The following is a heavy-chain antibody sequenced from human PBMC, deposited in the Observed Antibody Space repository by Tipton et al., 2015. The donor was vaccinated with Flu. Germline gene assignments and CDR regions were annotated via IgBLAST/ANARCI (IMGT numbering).Heavy chain of an antibody. CDR2: IHHTGKT. V-gene: IGHV4-59*01. J-gene: IGHJ3*02. CDR3: ARGNWGGAFDT. Sequence: LVQPSETLSLTCIVSGDYISDYYWNWIRQSPGGGLEWLGYIHHTGKTNQNPSLKSRLTVSVDTSRNQFSLTLNSVTAADTAVYFCARGNWGGAFDTWGQGTMVTVSS. D-gene: IGHD7-27*01. CDR1: GDYISDYY.